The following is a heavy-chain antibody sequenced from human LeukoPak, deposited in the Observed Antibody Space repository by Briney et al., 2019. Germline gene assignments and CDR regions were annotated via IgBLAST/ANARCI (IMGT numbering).Heavy chain of an antibody. CDR2: IYTSGST. D-gene: IGHD3-3*01. V-gene: IGHV4-61*02. Sequence: PSQTLSLTCTVSGGSISSGSYYWSWIRQPAGKGLEWIGRIYTSGSTNYNPSLKSRVTISVDTSKNQFSLKLSSVTAADTAVYYCAREIREWLSSYYYYYMDVWGKGTTVTVSS. CDR1: GGSISSGSYY. CDR3: AREIREWLSSYYYYYMDV. J-gene: IGHJ6*03.